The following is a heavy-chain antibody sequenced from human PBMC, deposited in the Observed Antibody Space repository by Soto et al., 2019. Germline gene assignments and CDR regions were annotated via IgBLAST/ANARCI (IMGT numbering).Heavy chain of an antibody. V-gene: IGHV4-34*01. CDR1: GGSFSGYY. CDR2: INHSGST. D-gene: IGHD3-10*01. CDR3: AREDITMVRGVQTYYYYYGMDV. J-gene: IGHJ6*02. Sequence: SETLSLTCAVYGGSFSGYYWSWIRQPPGKGLEWIGEINHSGSTNYNPSLKSRVTISVDTSKNQFSLKLSSVTAADTAVHYCAREDITMVRGVQTYYYYYGMDVWGQGTTVT.